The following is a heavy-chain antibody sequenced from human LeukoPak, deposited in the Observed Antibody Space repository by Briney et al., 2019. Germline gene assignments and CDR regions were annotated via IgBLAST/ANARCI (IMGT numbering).Heavy chain of an antibody. CDR2: IYYTGNT. V-gene: IGHV4-31*03. J-gene: IGHJ4*02. Sequence: PSQTLSLTCTVSGGSISSSGYYWSWIRQHPGTGLEWIGYIYYTGNTYYNPSLKSRLTISVDTSKNQFSLKLTSVTAADTAMYFCARKDGDYWGRGTLVTVSS. CDR1: GGSISSSGYY. CDR3: ARKDGDY.